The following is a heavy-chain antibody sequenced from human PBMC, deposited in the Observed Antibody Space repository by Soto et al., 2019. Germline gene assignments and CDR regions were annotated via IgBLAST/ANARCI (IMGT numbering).Heavy chain of an antibody. V-gene: IGHV4-30-2*01. CDR1: GDSIGTSGYS. Sequence: SETLSLTCAVSGDSIGTSGYSWNWIRQPPGKGLEWIGYISHSGSTYSIPSLKSRVTISVDRSNNQFSLKLSSVTAADTAVYYCDRDNFYYGMDVWGQGTRVTVSS. CDR2: ISHSGST. J-gene: IGHJ6*02. CDR3: DRDNFYYGMDV.